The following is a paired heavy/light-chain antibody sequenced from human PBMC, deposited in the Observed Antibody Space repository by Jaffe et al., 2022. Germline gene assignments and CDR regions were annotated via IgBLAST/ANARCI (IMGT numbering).Light chain of an antibody. CDR1: TSNIGNNY. CDR3: GAWDSMNGGLWV. CDR2: DNS. Sequence: QSLLTQPPSVSAAPGQKVTISCSGSTSNIGNNYVSWYQQLPGTAPKLLIFDNSKRPSGIPDRFSGSKSGTSATLGITGLQTGDEADYYCGAWDSMNGGLWVFGGGTKLTVL. V-gene: IGLV1-51*01. J-gene: IGLJ3*02.
Heavy chain of an antibody. J-gene: IGHJ4*02. D-gene: IGHD7-27*01. CDR3: AHLTGFPLSNWGGDYFDC. CDR1: GFSLSTSGVG. Sequence: QITLKESGPTLVKPTQTLTLTCTFSGFSLSTSGVGVGWIRQPPGKALEWLALIHWNDDKRYSPSLKSRLTITKDTSKNQVVLTMTNMDPVDTATYYCAHLTGFPLSNWGGDYFDCWGQGSLVTVSS. V-gene: IGHV2-5*01. CDR2: IHWNDDK.